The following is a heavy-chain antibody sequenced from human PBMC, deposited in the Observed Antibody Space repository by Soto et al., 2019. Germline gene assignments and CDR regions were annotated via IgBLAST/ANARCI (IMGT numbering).Heavy chain of an antibody. J-gene: IGHJ4*02. D-gene: IGHD1-26*01. Sequence: QVQQVQSGAEVKKPGSSVKVSCKASGDAFTNYIFDWVRQAPGQGLEWMGGIIPMFGTPKYAQTFQDRVTISADVSTGTAYLELTSLRFDDTAVYYCARGRDQPPVGLYFDSWGEGTRVTVSS. CDR2: IIPMFGTP. V-gene: IGHV1-69*01. CDR3: ARGRDQPPVGLYFDS. CDR1: GDAFTNYI.